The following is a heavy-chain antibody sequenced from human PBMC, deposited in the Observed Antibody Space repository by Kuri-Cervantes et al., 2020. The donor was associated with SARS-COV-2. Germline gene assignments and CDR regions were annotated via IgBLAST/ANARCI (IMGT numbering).Heavy chain of an antibody. J-gene: IGHJ6*03. CDR1: GFTFSDYY. V-gene: IGHV3-11*04. Sequence: GGSLRLSCAASGFTFSDYYMSWIRQAPGKGLEWVSYISSSGSTIYYADSVKGRFTISRDNAKISLYLQMNSLRAEDTAVYYCAKDPVYYYYYMDVWGKGTTVTVSS. CDR3: AKDPVYYYYYMDV. CDR2: ISSSGSTI.